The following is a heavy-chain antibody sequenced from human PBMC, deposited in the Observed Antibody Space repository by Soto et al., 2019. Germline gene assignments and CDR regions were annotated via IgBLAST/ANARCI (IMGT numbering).Heavy chain of an antibody. J-gene: IGHJ6*02. CDR1: GFTFSSYG. Sequence: PGGSLRLSCAASGFTFSSYGIHWVRQAPGKGLEWVAVISYDGRNKYFADSVKGRFTISRDNSKNTLYLQMNSLRPEDTAVYYCAKEHIGISYGLDAWGQGTTVTVSS. CDR3: AKEHIGISYGLDA. D-gene: IGHD2-21*01. CDR2: ISYDGRNK. V-gene: IGHV3-30*18.